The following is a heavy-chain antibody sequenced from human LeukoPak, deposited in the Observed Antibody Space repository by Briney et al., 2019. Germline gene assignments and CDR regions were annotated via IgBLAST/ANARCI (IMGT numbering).Heavy chain of an antibody. J-gene: IGHJ4*02. D-gene: IGHD3-10*01. CDR2: IYTSGST. CDR3: ARHEREGGLWFGDRHPIFDY. V-gene: IGHV4-4*07. Sequence: SETLSLTCTVSGGSISGYYWSWIRQPAGKGLEWIGRIYTSGSTYYNPSLKSRVTISVDTSKNQFSLKLSSVTAADTAVYYCARHEREGGLWFGDRHPIFDYWGQGTLVTVSS. CDR1: GGSISGYY.